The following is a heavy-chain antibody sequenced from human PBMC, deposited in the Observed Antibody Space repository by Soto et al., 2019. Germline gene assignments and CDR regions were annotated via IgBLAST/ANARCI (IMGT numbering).Heavy chain of an antibody. CDR1: CGPFPNGGYY. J-gene: IGHJ4*02. CDR3: VCGAIVVVPAAMTAVAGSFDY. CDR2: THYSGDI. Sequence: SETLSPTCTVPCGPFPNGGYYWSWIRQEPGKGLEWIGYTHYSGDIYYHPSLKSRVTISVDTSKSQFSLKLSSVTAADTAVYYCVCGAIVVVPAAMTAVAGSFDYWGQGILVTVSS. D-gene: IGHD2-2*01. V-gene: IGHV4-31*03.